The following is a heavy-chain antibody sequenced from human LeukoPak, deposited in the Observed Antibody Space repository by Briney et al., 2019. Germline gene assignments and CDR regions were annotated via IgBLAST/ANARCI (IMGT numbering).Heavy chain of an antibody. D-gene: IGHD3-10*01. CDR1: GFXFKTYA. CDR3: AKEVRESAWFYFDY. J-gene: IGHJ4*02. CDR2: IRSSGDST. Sequence: GGSLRLSCSASGFXFKTYAMSWVRQAPGKGLEWVSGIRSSGDSTYYADSVKGRFTISRDNSRNTLYLQMNSLSAEDTAVYYCAKEVRESAWFYFDYWGQGTLATVSS. V-gene: IGHV3-23*01.